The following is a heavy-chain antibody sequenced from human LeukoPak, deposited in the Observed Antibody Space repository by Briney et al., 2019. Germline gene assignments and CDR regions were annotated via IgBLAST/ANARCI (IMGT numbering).Heavy chain of an antibody. Sequence: SETLSLTCTVSGGSISSGGYYWSWIRQHPGKGLEWIGYIYYSGSTYYNPSLKSRVTISVDTSKNQFSLKLSSVAAADTAVYYCAREGGNGYSSSWSYFDYWGQGTLVTVSS. D-gene: IGHD6-13*01. V-gene: IGHV4-31*03. CDR3: AREGGNGYSSSWSYFDY. J-gene: IGHJ4*02. CDR1: GGSISSGGYY. CDR2: IYYSGST.